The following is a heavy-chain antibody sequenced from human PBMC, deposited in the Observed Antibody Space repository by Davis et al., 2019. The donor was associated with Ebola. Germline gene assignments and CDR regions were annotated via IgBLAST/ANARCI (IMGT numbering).Heavy chain of an antibody. V-gene: IGHV3-23*01. CDR3: SKDDKQGSGSYYKPGYYGMDV. D-gene: IGHD3-10*01. Sequence: GESLIISCAAPGFIPSSFAMSLLRLAPGKGLEWVPALSGRGGSTYYADSVKGRFTTSRDNSKNTLYLQMNSLRAEDTAVYYCSKDDKQGSGSYYKPGYYGMDVWGKGTTVTVSS. CDR2: LSGRGGST. J-gene: IGHJ6*04. CDR1: GFIPSSFA.